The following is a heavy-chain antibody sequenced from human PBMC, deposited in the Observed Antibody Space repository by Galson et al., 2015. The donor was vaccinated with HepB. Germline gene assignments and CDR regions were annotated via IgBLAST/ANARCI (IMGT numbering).Heavy chain of an antibody. V-gene: IGHV3-21*01. CDR1: GFTFSTYS. CDR3: ARGARGWSRDY. Sequence: SLRLSCAASGFTFSTYSMSWLRQAPGKGLEWVSLITSSDYILYADSVKGRFTISRDNAKNSLYLQMNSLRDEDTAVYYCARGARGWSRDYWGQGTLVTVSS. CDR2: ITSSDYI. D-gene: IGHD6-19*01. J-gene: IGHJ4*02.